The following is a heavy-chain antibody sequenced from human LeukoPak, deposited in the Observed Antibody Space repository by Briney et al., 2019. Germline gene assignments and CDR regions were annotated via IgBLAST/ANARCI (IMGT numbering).Heavy chain of an antibody. Sequence: PGGSLRLSCAASGFTFSSYAMHWVRQAPGKGLEYVSAISSNGGSTYYADSVKGRFIISRDNSKNTLYLQMGSLRAEDTAVYYCAKKTYYYDSSGPRYNWFDPWGQGTLVTVSS. J-gene: IGHJ5*02. CDR3: AKKTYYYDSSGPRYNWFDP. CDR2: ISSNGGST. V-gene: IGHV3-64*02. CDR1: GFTFSSYA. D-gene: IGHD3-22*01.